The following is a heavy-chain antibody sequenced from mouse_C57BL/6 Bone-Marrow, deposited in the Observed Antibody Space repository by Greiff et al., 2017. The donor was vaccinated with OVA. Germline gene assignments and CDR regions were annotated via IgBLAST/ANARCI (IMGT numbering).Heavy chain of an antibody. Sequence: QVQLKESGAELMKPGDSVKLSCKATGYTFTGYWIEWVKQRPGHGLEWIGEILPGSGSTNYNEKFKGKATVTADTSSNTAYMQLSSLTTEDSAIYYCARWFITTVVEGYFDVWGTGTTVTVSS. CDR1: GYTFTGYW. CDR3: ARWFITTVVEGYFDV. V-gene: IGHV1-9*01. CDR2: ILPGSGST. J-gene: IGHJ1*03. D-gene: IGHD1-1*01.